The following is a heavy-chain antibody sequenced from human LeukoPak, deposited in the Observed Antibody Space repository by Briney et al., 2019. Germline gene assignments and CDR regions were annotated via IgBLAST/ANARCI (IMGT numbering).Heavy chain of an antibody. J-gene: IGHJ6*02. V-gene: IGHV4-61*01. CDR2: ISYTGNT. Sequence: PSETLSLTCTVSGGSVSSGTYYWSWLRQPPGKGLEWIGYISYTGNTNYNPSLKSRVTISVDTSKNQFSLKLSSVTAADTAVYYCARDYCSSTTCYDSYYYGMDVWGQGTTVTVSS. CDR3: ARDYCSSTTCYDSYYYGMDV. D-gene: IGHD2-2*01. CDR1: GGSVSSGTYY.